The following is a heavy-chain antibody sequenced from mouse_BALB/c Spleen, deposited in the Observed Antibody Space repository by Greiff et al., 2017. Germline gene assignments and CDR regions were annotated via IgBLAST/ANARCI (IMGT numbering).Heavy chain of an antibody. CDR1: GFDFSRYW. CDR3: ARDSSGPIDY. CDR2: INPDSSTI. D-gene: IGHD3-2*01. Sequence: EVKLMESGGGLVQPGGSLKLSCAASGFDFSRYWMSWVRQAPGKGLEWIGEINPDSSTINYTPSLKDKFIISRDNAKNTLYLQMSKVRSEDTALYYCARDSSGPIDYWGQGTTLTVSS. V-gene: IGHV4-1*02. J-gene: IGHJ2*01.